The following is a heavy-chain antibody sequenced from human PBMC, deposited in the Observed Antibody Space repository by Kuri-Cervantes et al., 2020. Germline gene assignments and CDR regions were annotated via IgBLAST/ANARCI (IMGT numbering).Heavy chain of an antibody. J-gene: IGHJ4*02. CDR3: ALLAGAGPTDY. Sequence: ASVKVSCKASGYTFTSYDINWVRQATGQGLEWMGWMNPNSGNTGYAQKFQGRATMTRNTSISTAYLELSSLRSEATAVYYCALLAGAGPTDYWGQGTLVTVSS. CDR2: MNPNSGNT. D-gene: IGHD1-1*01. V-gene: IGHV1-8*01. CDR1: GYTFTSYD.